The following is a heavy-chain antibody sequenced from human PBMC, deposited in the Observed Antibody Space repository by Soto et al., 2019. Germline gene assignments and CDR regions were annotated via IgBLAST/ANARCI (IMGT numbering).Heavy chain of an antibody. CDR1: GFTFDDYA. Sequence: GGSLRLSCAASGFTFDDYAMHWVRQAPGKGLEWVSGISWNSGSIGYADSVKGRFTISRDNAKNSLYLQMNSLRAEDTALYYCAKDISKFSTIAAAGTFGYWGQGTLVTVSS. J-gene: IGHJ4*02. CDR3: AKDISKFSTIAAAGTFGY. V-gene: IGHV3-9*01. CDR2: ISWNSGSI. D-gene: IGHD6-13*01.